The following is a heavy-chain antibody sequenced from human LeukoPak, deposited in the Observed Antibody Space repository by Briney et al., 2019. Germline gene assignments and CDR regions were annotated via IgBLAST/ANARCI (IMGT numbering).Heavy chain of an antibody. J-gene: IGHJ5*02. CDR2: IIPLLGIT. V-gene: IGHV1-69*04. D-gene: IGHD3-10*01. CDR1: GGSFSSYG. Sequence: ASVKVSCKASGGSFSSYGVNWVRQAPGQGLEWMGMIIPLLGITNDAQIFQGRVTISADKSTTTAYMELSSLRSEDTAVYYCARARRVRGVSPDYSWLDPWGQGTLVTVSS. CDR3: ARARRVRGVSPDYSWLDP.